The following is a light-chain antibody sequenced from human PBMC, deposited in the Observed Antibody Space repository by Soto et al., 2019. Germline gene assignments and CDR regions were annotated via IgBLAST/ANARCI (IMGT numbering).Light chain of an antibody. V-gene: IGKV1-12*01. J-gene: IGKJ3*01. CDR1: QSISRF. CDR3: LQKYFYPFT. Sequence: DIQMTQSPSSVSTSVGDRVTITCRASQSISRFLAWYQQKPGKAPKLLIYAASNLQSGVPARFSGSGSGTDFTLTVSSLQPEDFATYYCLQKYFYPFTFGPGTKVDIK. CDR2: AAS.